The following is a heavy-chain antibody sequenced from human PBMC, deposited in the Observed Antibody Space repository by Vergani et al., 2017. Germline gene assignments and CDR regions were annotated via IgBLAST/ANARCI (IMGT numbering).Heavy chain of an antibody. D-gene: IGHD2-2*02. Sequence: VQLVESGAEVKKPGASVKVSCKASGYTFTGYYMHWVRQAPGQGLEWMGWINPNSGGTNYAQKFQGRVTMTRDTSISTAYMELSRLRSDDTAVYYCARAGIVVVPAAILTYFDYWGQGTLVTVSS. CDR3: ARAGIVVVPAAILTYFDY. CDR2: INPNSGGT. V-gene: IGHV1-2*02. CDR1: GYTFTGYY. J-gene: IGHJ4*02.